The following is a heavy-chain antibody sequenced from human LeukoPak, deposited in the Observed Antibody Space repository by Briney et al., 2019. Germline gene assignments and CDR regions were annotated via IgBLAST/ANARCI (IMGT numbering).Heavy chain of an antibody. CDR1: GFTFASNG. J-gene: IGHJ4*02. V-gene: IGHV3-33*06. CDR3: AKGGPGGSESYSLFDW. Sequence: PGGSLRLSCAASGFTFASNGMRWVRQAPGRGLEWVSVVRCDGGYTYYAGSVKGRFTISRDNSKNTLYLQMNSLRAEDTAVYYCAKGGPGGSESYSLFDWWGQGTLVTVSS. CDR2: VRCDGGYT. D-gene: IGHD3-10*01.